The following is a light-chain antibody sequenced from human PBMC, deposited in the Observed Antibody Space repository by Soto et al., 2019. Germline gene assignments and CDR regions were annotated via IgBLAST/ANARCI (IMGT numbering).Light chain of an antibody. CDR1: SSDVGGYNS. CDR2: EVT. J-gene: IGLJ3*02. Sequence: QSALTQPPSASGSPGQSVTISCTGTSSDVGGYNSVSWYQQYPGSAPKLMISEVTKRPSGVPDRFSGSKSGNTASLTVSGLQAEDEAEYDCSSDAASNNFYFVFGGGTKRTVL. V-gene: IGLV2-8*01. CDR3: SSDAASNNFYFV.